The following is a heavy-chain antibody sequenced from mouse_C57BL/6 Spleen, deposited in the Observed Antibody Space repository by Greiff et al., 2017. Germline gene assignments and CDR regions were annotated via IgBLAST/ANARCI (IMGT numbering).Heavy chain of an antibody. CDR2: ISDGGSYT. D-gene: IGHD2-2*01. CDR1: GFTFSSYA. Sequence: EVHLVESGGGLVKPGGSLKLSCAASGFTFSSYAMSWVRQTPEKRLEWVATISDGGSYTYYPDNVKGRFTISRDNAKNNLYLQMSHLKSEDTAMYYCARLGGYDPYYYAMDYWGQGTSVTVSS. CDR3: ARLGGYDPYYYAMDY. J-gene: IGHJ4*01. V-gene: IGHV5-4*01.